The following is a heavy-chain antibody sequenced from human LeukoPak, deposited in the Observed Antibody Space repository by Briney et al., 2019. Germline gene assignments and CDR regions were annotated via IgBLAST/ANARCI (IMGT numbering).Heavy chain of an antibody. J-gene: IGHJ4*02. Sequence: SETLSLTCTVSGGSISSSSYYWGWIRQLPGKGLEWIGSIYYRGSTYYNPSLKSRVTISVHTSKNQFSLKLSSVTAADTAVYYCARTYSGSYGYWGQGTLVTVSS. CDR2: IYYRGST. D-gene: IGHD1-26*01. CDR3: ARTYSGSYGY. V-gene: IGHV4-39*01. CDR1: GGSISSSSYY.